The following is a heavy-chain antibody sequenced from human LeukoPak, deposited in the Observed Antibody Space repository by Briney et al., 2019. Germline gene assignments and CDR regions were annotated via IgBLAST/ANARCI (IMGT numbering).Heavy chain of an antibody. V-gene: IGHV1-8*01. CDR2: MNPNSGNK. D-gene: IGHD6-19*01. CDR3: ARGPQWRGDYYYVDV. CDR1: GYSFTNFD. Sequence: ASVKVSCKASGYSFTNFDINWVRQATGQGLEWMGWMNPNSGNKGYAQKFQGRVTMTMNTSITTAYMELSSLRSEDTAVYYCARGPQWRGDYYYVDVWGRGTTVTVSS. J-gene: IGHJ6*03.